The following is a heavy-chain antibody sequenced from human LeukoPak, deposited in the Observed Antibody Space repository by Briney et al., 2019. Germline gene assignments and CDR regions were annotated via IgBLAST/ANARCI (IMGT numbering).Heavy chain of an antibody. D-gene: IGHD3-10*01. CDR1: GFTFSNAW. Sequence: PGGSVRLSCAASGFTFSNAWMSWVRQSPGKGLEWVGRIKSKTDGGTTDYAAPVKGRFTISRDDSKNTLYLQMNSLKTEDTAVYYCTTAFYGSGSYHYWGQGTLVTVSS. V-gene: IGHV3-15*01. J-gene: IGHJ4*02. CDR2: IKSKTDGGTT. CDR3: TTAFYGSGSYHY.